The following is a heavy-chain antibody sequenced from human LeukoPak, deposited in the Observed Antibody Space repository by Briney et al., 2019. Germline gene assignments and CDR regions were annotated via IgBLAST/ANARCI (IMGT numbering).Heavy chain of an antibody. J-gene: IGHJ4*02. Sequence: PSETLSLTCTVSGGSMSSYYWSWIQQPAGRGLEWIGRMYTSGSTNYNPSLKSRVTMSIDTSKKHFSLNLDSVTAADTAVYYCATYDQQLAFDNWGQGSLVTVSS. CDR1: GGSMSSYY. CDR3: ATYDQQLAFDN. V-gene: IGHV4-4*07. CDR2: MYTSGST. D-gene: IGHD6-13*01.